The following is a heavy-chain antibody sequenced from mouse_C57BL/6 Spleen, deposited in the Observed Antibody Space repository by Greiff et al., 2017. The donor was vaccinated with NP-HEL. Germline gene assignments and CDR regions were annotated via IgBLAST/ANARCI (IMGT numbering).Heavy chain of an antibody. CDR3: ARAQATGAMDY. CDR2: ISYDGSN. J-gene: IGHJ4*01. D-gene: IGHD3-2*02. V-gene: IGHV3-6*01. Sequence: EVHLVESGPGLVKPSQSLSLTCSVTGYSITSGYYWNWIRQFPGNKLEWMGYISYDGSNNYNPSLKNRISITRDTSKNQFFLKLNSVTTEDTATYYCARAQATGAMDYWGQGTSVTVSS. CDR1: GYSITSGYY.